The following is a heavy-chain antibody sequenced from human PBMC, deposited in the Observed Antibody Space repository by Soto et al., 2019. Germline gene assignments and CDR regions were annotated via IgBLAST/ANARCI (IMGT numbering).Heavy chain of an antibody. CDR1: GGSFSGYY. J-gene: IGHJ4*02. CDR2: INHSGST. CDR3: ARAFGGSPTHKIPYYFDY. V-gene: IGHV4-34*01. D-gene: IGHD3-16*01. Sequence: PSETLSLTCAVYGGSFSGYYWSWIRQPPGKGLEWIGEINHSGSTNYNPSLKSRVTISVDTSKNQFSLKLSSVTAADTAVYYCARAFGGSPTHKIPYYFDYWGQGTLVTVSS.